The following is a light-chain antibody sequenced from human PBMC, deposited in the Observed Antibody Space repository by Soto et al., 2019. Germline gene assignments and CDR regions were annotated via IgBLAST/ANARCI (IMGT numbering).Light chain of an antibody. V-gene: IGKV3-15*01. CDR2: GAS. CDR3: QHYNNWPPKRK. J-gene: IGKJ1*01. Sequence: EIVMTQSPATLSVSPGERATLSCRASQSVSSNLAWYQQKPGQAPRLLIYGASTRASGIPARFSGSGSGTEFTLTIRSLQSEDFAGYYCQHYNNWPPKRKFGQGTKVESK. CDR1: QSVSSN.